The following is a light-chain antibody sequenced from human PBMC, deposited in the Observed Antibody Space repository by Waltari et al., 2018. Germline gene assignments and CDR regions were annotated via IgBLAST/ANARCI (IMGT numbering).Light chain of an antibody. CDR2: GNS. J-gene: IGLJ3*02. CDR3: QSYDSSLSWV. Sequence: QSVLTQPPSVSGAPGQRVTISCTRSSSNIGANFDIHWYQQLPGTAPNPPIYGNSHRPSGVPDRVAGSKSGTSASLAITGLQAEDEADYYCQSYDSSLSWVFGGGTKLTVL. V-gene: IGLV1-40*01. CDR1: SSNIGANFD.